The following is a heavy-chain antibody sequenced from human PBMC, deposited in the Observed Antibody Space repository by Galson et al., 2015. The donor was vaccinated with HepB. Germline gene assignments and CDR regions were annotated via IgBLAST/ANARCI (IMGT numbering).Heavy chain of an antibody. D-gene: IGHD3-3*01. CDR3: ARHSDQDFWSGFYPRPYYFDY. CDR2: INNNADRP. Sequence: SLRLSCAASGFTFSSYAMSWVRQAPGRGLEWVSGINNNADRPYYADSVKGRFTISRDNSRNTLYLQMNSLRGEDTGLYYCARHSDQDFWSGFYPRPYYFDYWGQGARVTVSS. J-gene: IGHJ4*02. V-gene: IGHV3-23*05. CDR1: GFTFSSYA.